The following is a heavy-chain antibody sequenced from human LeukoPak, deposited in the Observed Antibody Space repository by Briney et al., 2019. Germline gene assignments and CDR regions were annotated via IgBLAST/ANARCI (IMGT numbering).Heavy chain of an antibody. V-gene: IGHV1-2*02. CDR3: ARDYSGYEDFDY. D-gene: IGHD5-12*01. Sequence: ASVKVSCKASGYTFTGYYMHWVRQAPGQGLEWMGWINPNSGGTDYAQKFQGRVTMTRDTSISTAYMELSRLRSDDTAVYYCARDYSGYEDFDYWGQGTLVTVSS. J-gene: IGHJ4*02. CDR2: INPNSGGT. CDR1: GYTFTGYY.